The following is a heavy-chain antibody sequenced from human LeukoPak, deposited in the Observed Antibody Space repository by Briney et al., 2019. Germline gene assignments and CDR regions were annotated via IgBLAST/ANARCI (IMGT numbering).Heavy chain of an antibody. CDR2: INPNSGGT. D-gene: IGHD2-2*01. J-gene: IGHJ5*02. CDR3: ARVYCSSTSCPWGFDP. CDR1: GYTFTGYY. Sequence: ASVKVSCKASGYTFTGYYMHWVRQAPGQGLEWMGWINPNSGGTNYAQKFQGRVTMTRDTSISTAYVELSRLRSDDTAVYYCARVYCSSTSCPWGFDPWGQGTLVTVSS. V-gene: IGHV1-2*02.